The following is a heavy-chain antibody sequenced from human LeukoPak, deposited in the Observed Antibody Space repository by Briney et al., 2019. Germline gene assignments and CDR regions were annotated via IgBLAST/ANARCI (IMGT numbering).Heavy chain of an antibody. D-gene: IGHD4-23*01. CDR3: QGDTVVTRDDAFDI. CDR2: IYTSGST. V-gene: IGHV4-4*07. J-gene: IGHJ3*02. Sequence: PSETLSLTCTVSGGSISSYYWSWIRQPAGKGLEWIGRIYTSGSTNYNPSLKSRVTMSVDAPKNQFSLKLSSVTAADTAVYYCQGDTVVTRDDAFDIWGQGQWSPSLQ. CDR1: GGSISSYY.